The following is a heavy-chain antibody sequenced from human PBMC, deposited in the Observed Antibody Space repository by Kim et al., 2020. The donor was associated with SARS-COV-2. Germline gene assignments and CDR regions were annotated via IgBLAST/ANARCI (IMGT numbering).Heavy chain of an antibody. J-gene: IGHJ4*02. Sequence: TYDAASVKGRFTISRDNSKNTLYLQMNSLRAEDTAVYYCANDPLKWPSDYWGQGTLVTVSS. CDR2: T. CDR3: ANDPLKWPSDY. D-gene: IGHD2-8*01. V-gene: IGHV3-23*01.